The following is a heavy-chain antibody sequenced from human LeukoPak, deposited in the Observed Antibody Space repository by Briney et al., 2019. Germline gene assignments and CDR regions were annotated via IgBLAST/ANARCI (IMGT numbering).Heavy chain of an antibody. D-gene: IGHD3-22*01. Sequence: SGGSLRLSCAASGFIVSNNYMSWVRQAPGKGLEWVSVLYSDGTTYYADSVKGRFTISRDNSKNSLYLQISNVRAEDTAMYYCASAAYDSNGFTANHDYWGQGTLVTVSS. CDR2: LYSDGTT. V-gene: IGHV3-53*01. CDR3: ASAAYDSNGFTANHDY. CDR1: GFIVSNNY. J-gene: IGHJ4*02.